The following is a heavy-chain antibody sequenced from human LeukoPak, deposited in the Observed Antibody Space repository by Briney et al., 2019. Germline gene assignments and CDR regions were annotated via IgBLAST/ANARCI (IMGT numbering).Heavy chain of an antibody. CDR1: GGSISSSTYY. Sequence: PSETLSLTCSVPGGSISSSTYYWAWIRQPPGKGLECIGTIYYSGNTYYNPSLESRVTILVDTSKNQFSLKLSSVTAADTAVYYCARVTNYYNSFDFWGQGTLVTVSS. V-gene: IGHV4-39*07. CDR3: ARVTNYYNSFDF. D-gene: IGHD3-9*01. J-gene: IGHJ4*02. CDR2: IYYSGNT.